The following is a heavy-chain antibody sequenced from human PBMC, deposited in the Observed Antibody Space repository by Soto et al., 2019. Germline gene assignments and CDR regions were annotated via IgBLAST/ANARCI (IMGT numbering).Heavy chain of an antibody. V-gene: IGHV4-59*01. J-gene: IGHJ5*02. CDR1: GGSLSTYL. CDR2: VYYNGSA. Sequence: QVQLEESGPGLVKPSETLSLNCIVSGGSLSTYLWSRIRQPPGKGLEWIGAVYYNGSANYNPSLKSRVSISVDTSKNHLSLTLRSATAADTAVYYCARSFFPWGRGTLVTVSS. CDR3: ARSFFP.